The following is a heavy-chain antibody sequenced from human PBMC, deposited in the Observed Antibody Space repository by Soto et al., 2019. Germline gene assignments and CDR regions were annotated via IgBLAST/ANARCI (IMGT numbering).Heavy chain of an antibody. CDR3: AKRRGSGGHFDY. V-gene: IGHV3-23*01. Sequence: EVELLESGGGLVQPEGSLRLSCAASGFTFSTYAMGWVRQAPGKGLEWVSVVSSGGGTHYADSVKGRFTVSRDNSKNTLSLQMNRLRADDTAVYDCAKRRGSGGHFDYWGQGDLVTVS. D-gene: IGHD3-10*01. CDR1: GFTFSTYA. J-gene: IGHJ4*02. CDR2: VSSGGGT.